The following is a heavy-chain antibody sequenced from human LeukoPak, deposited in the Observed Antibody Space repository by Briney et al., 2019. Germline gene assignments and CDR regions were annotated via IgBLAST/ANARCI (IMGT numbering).Heavy chain of an antibody. CDR3: AKAIRGYSYGVFDY. J-gene: IGHJ4*02. V-gene: IGHV3-23*01. CDR2: ISGSGGST. CDR1: GFTFDDYA. D-gene: IGHD5-18*01. Sequence: GGSLRLSCAASGFTFDDYAMHWVRQAPGKGLEWVSAISGSGGSTYYADSVKGRFTISRDNSKNTLYLQMNSLRAEDTAVYYCAKAIRGYSYGVFDYWGQGTLVTVSS.